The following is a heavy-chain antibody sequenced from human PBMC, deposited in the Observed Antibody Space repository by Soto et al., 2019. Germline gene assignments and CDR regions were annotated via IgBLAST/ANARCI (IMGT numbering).Heavy chain of an antibody. Sequence: GGSLRLSCAASGFTFSSYAMSWVRQAPGKGLEWVSAISGSGGSTYYADSVKGRFTISRDNSKNTLYLQMNSLRAEDTAICYCAKDLAAAGDAFDIWGQGTMVTVSS. CDR2: ISGSGGST. J-gene: IGHJ3*02. CDR3: AKDLAAAGDAFDI. V-gene: IGHV3-23*01. D-gene: IGHD6-13*01. CDR1: GFTFSSYA.